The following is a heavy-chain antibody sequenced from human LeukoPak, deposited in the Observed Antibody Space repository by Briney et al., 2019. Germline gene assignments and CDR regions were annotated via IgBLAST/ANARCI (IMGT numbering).Heavy chain of an antibody. CDR2: LNPSGGST. Sequence: GASVKVSCKSSGYTFTSFYMHWVRQAPGQGLEWMGILNPSGGSTSYAQQFQGRVTMTRDTSTSTVYMELSSLRSENTAVYYCARGTTSPRGYFDYWGQGTLVTVSS. CDR1: GYTFTSFY. D-gene: IGHD1-14*01. V-gene: IGHV1-46*01. J-gene: IGHJ4*02. CDR3: ARGTTSPRGYFDY.